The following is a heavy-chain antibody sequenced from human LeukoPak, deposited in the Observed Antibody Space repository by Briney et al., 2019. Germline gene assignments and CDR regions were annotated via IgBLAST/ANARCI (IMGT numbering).Heavy chain of an antibody. Sequence: GGSLRLSCAASGFTFSSYGMHWVRQAPGKGLEWVAFIRYDGSNKYYADSVKGRFTISRDNSKNTLYLQMNSLRAEDTAVYYCAKEGPGYSSGWYSDRGKPLDYWGQGTLVTVSS. CDR2: IRYDGSNK. CDR1: GFTFSSYG. V-gene: IGHV3-30*02. J-gene: IGHJ4*02. D-gene: IGHD6-19*01. CDR3: AKEGPGYSSGWYSDRGKPLDY.